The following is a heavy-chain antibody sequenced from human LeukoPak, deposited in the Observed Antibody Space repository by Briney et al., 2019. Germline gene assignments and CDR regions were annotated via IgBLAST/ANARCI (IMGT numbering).Heavy chain of an antibody. CDR3: ARQWIQNYYFDY. D-gene: IGHD5-18*01. Sequence: ASVKVSCKASGYTFTSYYMHWVRQAPGQGLEWMGIINPSGGSTSYAQKFQGRVTMTRDTSASTVYMELSSLRSEDTAVYYCARQWIQNYYFDYWGQGTLVTVSS. V-gene: IGHV1-46*01. CDR1: GYTFTSYY. J-gene: IGHJ4*02. CDR2: INPSGGST.